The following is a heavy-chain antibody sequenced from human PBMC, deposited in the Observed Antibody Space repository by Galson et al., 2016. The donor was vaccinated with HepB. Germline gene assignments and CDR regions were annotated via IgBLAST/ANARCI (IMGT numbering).Heavy chain of an antibody. Sequence: SVKVSCKVHGGTFSRYAISWLRQAPGQGLEWMGGIIPFVGTPPYGQKFQGRVRIFADESTTTDYMELTGLRVDDTAVYYCAGEGKCAGYRCFRFDSWGQGTLVTVSS. D-gene: IGHD3-16*02. CDR3: AGEGKCAGYRCFRFDS. CDR2: IIPFVGTP. CDR1: GGTFSRYA. V-gene: IGHV1-69*13. J-gene: IGHJ4*02.